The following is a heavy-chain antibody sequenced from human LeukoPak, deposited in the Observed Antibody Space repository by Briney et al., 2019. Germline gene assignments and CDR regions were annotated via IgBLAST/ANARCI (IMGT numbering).Heavy chain of an antibody. V-gene: IGHV4-31*11. J-gene: IGHJ4*02. D-gene: IGHD3-22*01. CDR2: IYYSGST. CDR3: ARDSSGYSSLDY. Sequence: SETLSLTCAVSGGSISSGGYYWSWIRQHPGKGLEWIGYIYYSGSTYYNPSLKSRVTISVDTSKNQFSLKLSSVTAADTAVYYCARDSSGYSSLDYWGQGTLVTVSS. CDR1: GGSISSGGYY.